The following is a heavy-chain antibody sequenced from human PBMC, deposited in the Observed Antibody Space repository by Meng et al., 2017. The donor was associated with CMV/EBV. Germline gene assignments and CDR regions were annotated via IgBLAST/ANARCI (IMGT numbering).Heavy chain of an antibody. D-gene: IGHD2-21*01. Sequence: GSLRLSCTVSGGSISSYYWSWIRQPPGKGLEWIGYIYYSGSTNYNPSLKSRVTISVDTSKNQFSLKLSSVTAADTAVYYCARDTILRSLDYWGQGTLVTVSS. CDR3: ARDTILRSLDY. CDR1: GGSISSYY. CDR2: IYYSGST. V-gene: IGHV4-59*01. J-gene: IGHJ4*02.